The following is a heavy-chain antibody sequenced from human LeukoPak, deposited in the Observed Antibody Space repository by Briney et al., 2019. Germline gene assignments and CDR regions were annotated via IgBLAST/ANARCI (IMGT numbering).Heavy chain of an antibody. V-gene: IGHV4-4*07. CDR3: ASMEVRISGWYVAEH. Sequence: SETLSLTCTVSGGSISSYYWSWIRQPAGKGLEWIGRIYTSGSTNYNPSLKSRVTMSVDTSKNQFSLKLSSVTAADTAVYYCASMEVRISGWYVAEHWGQGTLVTVSS. J-gene: IGHJ1*01. D-gene: IGHD6-19*01. CDR1: GGSISSYY. CDR2: IYTSGST.